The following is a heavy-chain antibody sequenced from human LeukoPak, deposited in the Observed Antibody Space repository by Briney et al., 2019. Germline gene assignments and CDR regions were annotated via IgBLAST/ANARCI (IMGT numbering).Heavy chain of an antibody. CDR3: ARVSVGGWDFDY. CDR1: GGTFSSYV. D-gene: IGHD6-19*01. Sequence: GSSVKVSCKAPGGTFSSYVISWVRQAPGQGLEWMGRIIPILGIANYAQKFQGRVTITADKFTSTAYMELSSLRSEDTAVYYCARVSVGGWDFDYWGQGTLVTVSS. CDR2: IIPILGIA. J-gene: IGHJ4*02. V-gene: IGHV1-69*04.